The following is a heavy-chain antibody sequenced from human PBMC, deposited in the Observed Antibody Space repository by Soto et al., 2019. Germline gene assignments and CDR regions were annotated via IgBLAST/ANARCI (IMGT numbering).Heavy chain of an antibody. Sequence: PGESLKISCKGSGYNFATYWIAWVRQMPGKGLEYMGIIYPGDSDTRYSPSFQGQVTFSADKSISTAYLQWSSLKASDTAMYYCARHGFYGDYASNYFDPWGKGTLVTVSS. CDR1: GYNFATYW. CDR2: IYPGDSDT. CDR3: ARHGFYGDYASNYFDP. D-gene: IGHD4-17*01. J-gene: IGHJ5*02. V-gene: IGHV5-51*01.